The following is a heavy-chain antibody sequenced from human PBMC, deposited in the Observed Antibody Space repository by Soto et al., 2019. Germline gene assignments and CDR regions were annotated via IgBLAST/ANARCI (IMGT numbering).Heavy chain of an antibody. J-gene: IGHJ6*02. CDR3: ARDRLVGATIPYYYGMDV. D-gene: IGHD1-26*01. Sequence: PEETLSLTCTVSGGSISSYYWSWIRQPPGKGLEWIGYIYYSGSTNYNPSLKSRVTISVDTSKNQFSLKLSSVTAADTAVYYCARDRLVGATIPYYYGMDVWGQGTTVTVSS. CDR1: GGSISSYY. CDR2: IYYSGST. V-gene: IGHV4-59*01.